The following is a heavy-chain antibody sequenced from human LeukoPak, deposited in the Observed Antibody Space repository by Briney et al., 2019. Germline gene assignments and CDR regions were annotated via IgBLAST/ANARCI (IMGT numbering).Heavy chain of an antibody. CDR1: GYTFTSYG. CDR2: MNPNSGNT. V-gene: IGHV1-8*02. CDR3: ARDGNGGDGMDV. J-gene: IGHJ6*02. D-gene: IGHD4-23*01. Sequence: ASVKVSCKASGYTFTSYGINWVRQATGQGLEWMGWMNPNSGNTGYAQKFQGRVTMTRNTSISTAYMELSSLRSEDTAVYYCARDGNGGDGMDVWGQGTTVTVSS.